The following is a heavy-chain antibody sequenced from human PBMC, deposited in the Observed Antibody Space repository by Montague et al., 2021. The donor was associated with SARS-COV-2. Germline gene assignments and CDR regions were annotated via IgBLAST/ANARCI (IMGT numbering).Heavy chain of an antibody. V-gene: IGHV4-59*02. J-gene: IGHJ4*02. D-gene: IGHD1-1*01. CDR2: IYYTGST. CDR3: ARAQNTCFIANCVNYFDF. CDR1: GGSVSTYY. Sequence: SETLSLTCTVSGGSVSTYYWSWIRQPPGKGLEWIGYIYYTGSTKYNPSLKRRVTMSLDRPTNRFSLRLNSATAADTAMYYCARAQNTCFIANCVNYFDFWGLGAQVTVSS.